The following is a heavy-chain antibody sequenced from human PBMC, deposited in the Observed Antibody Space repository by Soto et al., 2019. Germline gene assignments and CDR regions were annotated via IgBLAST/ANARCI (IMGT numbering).Heavy chain of an antibody. Sequence: KVSCKGSGYSFTDYWIGWVRQMPGKGLEWMGIIYPGDSDTRYNPSFQGRVTISADKSITTAYLQWSSLKASDTAMYFCARLSGARSPANFWGQGTRVTVSS. V-gene: IGHV5-51*01. J-gene: IGHJ4*02. CDR1: GYSFTDYW. CDR2: IYPGDSDT. D-gene: IGHD1-26*01. CDR3: ARLSGARSPANF.